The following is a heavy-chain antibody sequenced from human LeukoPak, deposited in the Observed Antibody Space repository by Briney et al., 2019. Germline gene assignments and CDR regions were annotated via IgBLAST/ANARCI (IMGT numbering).Heavy chain of an antibody. D-gene: IGHD5/OR15-5a*01. J-gene: IGHJ4*02. Sequence: SETLFLTCTVSGGSISSYYWSWIRQPPGKGLEWIGYIYYSGSTNYNPSLKGRVTISVDTSKNQFSLKLSSVTAADTAVYYCARRLSTYYFDYWGQGTLVTVSS. CDR1: GGSISSYY. CDR3: ARRLSTYYFDY. CDR2: IYYSGST. V-gene: IGHV4-59*08.